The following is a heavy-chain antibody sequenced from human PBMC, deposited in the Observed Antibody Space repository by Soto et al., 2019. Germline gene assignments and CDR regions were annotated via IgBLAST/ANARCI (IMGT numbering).Heavy chain of an antibody. D-gene: IGHD3-10*01. Sequence: SETLSLTCTVSGGSISSYYWSRIRQPAGKGLEWIGRIYTSGSTNYNPSLKSRVTMSVDTSKNQFSLKLSSVTAADTAVYYCARVYPPYGSGSYVLGHWFDPWGQGTLGTVS. CDR3: ARVYPPYGSGSYVLGHWFDP. CDR1: GGSISSYY. CDR2: IYTSGST. J-gene: IGHJ5*02. V-gene: IGHV4-4*07.